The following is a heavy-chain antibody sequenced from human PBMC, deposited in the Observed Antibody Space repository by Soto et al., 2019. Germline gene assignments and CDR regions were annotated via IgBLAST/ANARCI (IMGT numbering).Heavy chain of an antibody. CDR3: AREMTTVTSDF. CDR2: IKHDGSEK. V-gene: IGHV3-7*03. CDR1: GFTFSTYW. J-gene: IGHJ4*02. Sequence: EVQLVESGGGLVQPGGSLRLSCAVSGFTFSTYWMSWVRQAPGKGLEWVASIKHDGSEKFYVDSVRGRFTISRDNAKNSRYLQMNSLRAEDTAVYYCAREMTTVTSDFWGQGTLVTVSS. D-gene: IGHD4-17*01.